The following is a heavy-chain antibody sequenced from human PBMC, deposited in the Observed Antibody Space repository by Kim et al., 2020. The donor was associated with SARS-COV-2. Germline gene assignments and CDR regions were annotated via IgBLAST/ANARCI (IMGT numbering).Heavy chain of an antibody. CDR2: ISYDGSNK. D-gene: IGHD3-10*01. V-gene: IGHV3-30*03. Sequence: GWSLRLSCAASGFTFSSYGMHWVRQAPGKGLEWVAVISYDGSNKYYADSVKGRFTISRDNSKNTLYLQMNSLRAEDTAVYYCARNSPDYGSGSYYYYGMDVWGQGTTVTVSS. CDR1: GFTFSSYG. CDR3: ARNSPDYGSGSYYYYGMDV. J-gene: IGHJ6*02.